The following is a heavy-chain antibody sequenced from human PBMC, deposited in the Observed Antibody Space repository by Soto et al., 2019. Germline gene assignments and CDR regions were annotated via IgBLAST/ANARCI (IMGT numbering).Heavy chain of an antibody. J-gene: IGHJ4*02. CDR2: IDWDDDK. D-gene: IGHD3-22*01. CDR3: ARMGYDSSGSYYFDY. Sequence: SGPTLVNPTQTLTLTCTFSGFSLTTNRMCVGWIRQPPGKALEWLARIDWDDDKYYSTSLKTRLTISKDTSKTQVVLTVTNMDPVDTATYYRARMGYDSSGSYYFDYWGQGTLVTVSS. V-gene: IGHV2-70*11. CDR1: GFSLTTNRMC.